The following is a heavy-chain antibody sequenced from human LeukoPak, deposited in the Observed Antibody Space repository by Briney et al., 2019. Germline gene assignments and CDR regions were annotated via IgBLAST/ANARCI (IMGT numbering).Heavy chain of an antibody. V-gene: IGHV1-8*01. J-gene: IGHJ4*02. CDR3: AKEGWEGYCSSTSCYTDFDY. CDR2: MNPNSGNT. CDR1: GYTFTSYD. D-gene: IGHD2-2*02. Sequence: GASVKASCKASGYTFTSYDINWVRQATGQGLEWMGWMNPNSGNTGYAQKFQGRVTMTRNTSISTAYMELSSLRSEDTAVYYCAKEGWEGYCSSTSCYTDFDYWGQGTLVTVSS.